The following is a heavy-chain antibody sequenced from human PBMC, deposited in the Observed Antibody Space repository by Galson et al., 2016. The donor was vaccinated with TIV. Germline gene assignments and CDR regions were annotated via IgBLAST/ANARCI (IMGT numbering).Heavy chain of an antibody. V-gene: IGHV1-3*01. D-gene: IGHD3-16*01. J-gene: IGHJ6*02. Sequence: SVKVSCKASGYTITSYAMHWVRQAPGQRFEWMGWINAGTGDTKFSQKFQGRVTLTRDTSARTVDMGLSSLTSEDTAVYYCAGDFGGSFSPFYGMDVWGQGTTVTVSS. CDR1: GYTITSYA. CDR3: AGDFGGSFSPFYGMDV. CDR2: INAGTGDT.